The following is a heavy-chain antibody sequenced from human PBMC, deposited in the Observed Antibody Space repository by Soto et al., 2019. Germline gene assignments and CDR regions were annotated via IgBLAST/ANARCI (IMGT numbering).Heavy chain of an antibody. J-gene: IGHJ6*02. CDR2: ISWNSAST. V-gene: IGHV3-9*01. CDR3: VKDFRRYTNGLDV. D-gene: IGHD5-18*01. CDR1: GFTFDDFA. Sequence: EVQLVESGGGLVEPGRSLRLSCVGSGFTFDDFAVHWVRQAPGKGLEWVSGISWNSASTGYADSVMGRFTISRDNAKNSLYLQMRSLTGEDTAMYYCVKDFRRYTNGLDVWGPGTSVTVSS.